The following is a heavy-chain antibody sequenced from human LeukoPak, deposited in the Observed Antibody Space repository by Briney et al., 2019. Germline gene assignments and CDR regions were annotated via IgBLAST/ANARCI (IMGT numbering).Heavy chain of an antibody. CDR3: ARSYYYDSPWAFDI. D-gene: IGHD3-22*01. CDR2: INHSGST. CDR1: GGSFSGYY. J-gene: IGHJ3*02. V-gene: IGHV4-34*01. Sequence: SETLSLTCAVYGGSFSGYYWSWIRQPPGKGLEWIGEINHSGSTNYNPSLKSRVTISVDTSKNQFSLKLSSVTAADTAVYYCARSYYYDSPWAFDIWGQGTMVTVSS.